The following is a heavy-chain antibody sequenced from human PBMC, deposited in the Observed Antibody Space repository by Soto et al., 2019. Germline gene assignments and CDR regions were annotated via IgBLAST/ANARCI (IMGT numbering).Heavy chain of an antibody. CDR2: MNEGGGRE. CDR3: AKEREAGWYYFDF. CDR1: GFTFSSYW. Sequence: PGGSLRLSCAASGFTFSSYWMGWVRQAPGKGLEWVANMNEGGGREYYVDSVKGRFTISRNNAKTTLYLQMNSLRVEDTAIYYCAKEREAGWYYFDFWGQGILVTVSS. J-gene: IGHJ4*02. V-gene: IGHV3-7*03. D-gene: IGHD6-19*01.